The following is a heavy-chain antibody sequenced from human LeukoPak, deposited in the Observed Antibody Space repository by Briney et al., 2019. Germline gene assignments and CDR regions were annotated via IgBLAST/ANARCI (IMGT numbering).Heavy chain of an antibody. CDR1: GFTFSSYA. V-gene: IGHV3-30-3*01. J-gene: IGHJ4*02. CDR3: AFGGYSGYY. Sequence: GGSLRLSCAASGFTFSSYAMHWVRQAPGKGLEWVAVISYDGSNKYYADSVKGRFTISRDNSKNTLYLQMNSLRAEDTAVYYCAFGGYSGYYWGQGTLVTVSS. D-gene: IGHD5-12*01. CDR2: ISYDGSNK.